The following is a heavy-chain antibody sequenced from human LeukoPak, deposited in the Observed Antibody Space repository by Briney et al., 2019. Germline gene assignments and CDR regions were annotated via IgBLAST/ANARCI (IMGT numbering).Heavy chain of an antibody. CDR3: ARGPMVRGVIIDNWFDP. CDR1: GGTFSSYA. V-gene: IGHV1-69*05. J-gene: IGHJ5*02. CDR2: IIPIFGTA. D-gene: IGHD3-10*01. Sequence: SVKVSCKASGGTFSSYAISWVRQAPGQGLERMGRIIPIFGTANYAQKFQGRVTITTDESTSTAYMELSSLRSEDTAVYYCARGPMVRGVIIDNWFDPWGQGTLVTVSS.